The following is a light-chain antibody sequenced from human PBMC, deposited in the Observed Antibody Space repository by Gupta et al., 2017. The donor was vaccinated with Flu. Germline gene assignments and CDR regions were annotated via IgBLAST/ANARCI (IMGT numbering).Light chain of an antibody. Sequence: DIQMTQSPSTLSASVGDRVTITCRASQNVNSWLAWYQQKPGKAPNLLIYKASSLQSGVPSRFSGSGSGTEFTLTISSLQPDDFATYYCQQVNRYPNTFGQGTKLEIK. V-gene: IGKV1-5*03. CDR2: KAS. CDR3: QQVNRYPNT. CDR1: QNVNSW. J-gene: IGKJ2*01.